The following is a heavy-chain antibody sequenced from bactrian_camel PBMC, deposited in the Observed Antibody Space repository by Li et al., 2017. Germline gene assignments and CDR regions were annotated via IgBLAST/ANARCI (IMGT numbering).Heavy chain of an antibody. Sequence: HVQLVESGGGSVQVGGSLRLSCVVSGAPHNYLCMAWFRQVTGKEREGVAAIDSEGRTNYAESVKGRFTISKDNADNTLYLEMNDLKPEDTAMYYCAAPSRCWTLQYLASSGGYRGQGTQVTVS. V-gene: IGHV3S57*01. CDR3: AAPSRCWTLQYLASSGGY. D-gene: IGHD3*01. J-gene: IGHJ4*01. CDR2: IDSEGRT. CDR1: GAPHNYLC.